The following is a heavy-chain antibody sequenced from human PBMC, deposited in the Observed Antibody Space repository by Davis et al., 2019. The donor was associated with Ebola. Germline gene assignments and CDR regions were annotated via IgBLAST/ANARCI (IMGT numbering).Heavy chain of an antibody. D-gene: IGHD3-22*01. V-gene: IGHV4-30-2*01. CDR2: IYHSGST. CDR3: ARAPRSRYYDRDYGGWFDP. J-gene: IGHJ5*02. CDR1: GGSISSGGYS. Sequence: PSETLSLTCAVSGGSISSGGYSWSWIRQPPGKGLEWIGYIYHSGSTYYNPSLNSRVTISVDRSKNQFSLKLSSVTAADTAVYYCARAPRSRYYDRDYGGWFDPWGQGTLVTVSS.